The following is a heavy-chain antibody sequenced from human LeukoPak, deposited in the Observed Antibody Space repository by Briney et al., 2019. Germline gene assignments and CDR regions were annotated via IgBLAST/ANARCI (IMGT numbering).Heavy chain of an antibody. D-gene: IGHD3-9*01. V-gene: IGHV1-24*01. CDR3: ATFDSFDQQNWFDP. J-gene: IGHJ5*02. CDR1: GYTLTELS. Sequence: ASVKVSCKVSGYTLTELSMHWVRQAPGIGLEWMGGFDPEDGETIYAQKFQGRVTMTEDTSTDTAYMELSSLRSEDTAVYYCATFDSFDQQNWFDPWGQGTLVTVSS. CDR2: FDPEDGET.